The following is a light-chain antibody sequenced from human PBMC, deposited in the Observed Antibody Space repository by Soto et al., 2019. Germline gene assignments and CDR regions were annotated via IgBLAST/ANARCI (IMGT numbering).Light chain of an antibody. V-gene: IGKV1-6*01. CDR1: QAIRTA. CDR2: AAS. CDR3: LLDFRYFWA. Sequence: AIQRTQSPSSLYASVGDRVTITCRASQAIRTALGWYQQKPGKVPKLLIYAASILQSGVPSRFSGSGSGTDLTLTISSLQPEDFATYYCLLDFRYFWAFGQGTKVDIX. J-gene: IGKJ1*01.